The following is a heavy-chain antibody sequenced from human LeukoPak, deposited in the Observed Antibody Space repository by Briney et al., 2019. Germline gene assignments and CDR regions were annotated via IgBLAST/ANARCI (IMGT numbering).Heavy chain of an antibody. V-gene: IGHV1-8*01. D-gene: IGHD6-19*01. J-gene: IGHJ4*02. CDR2: MNPNSGYT. CDR3: ARGGQDGIEVAGF. CDR1: GYTFTTYA. Sequence: ASVKVSCKASGYTFTTYAISWVRQATGQGLEWMGWMNPNSGYTGSAQKFQGRLTMTRDTAISTAYMELSSLRSEDTAVYYCARGGQDGIEVAGFWGQGTLVTVSS.